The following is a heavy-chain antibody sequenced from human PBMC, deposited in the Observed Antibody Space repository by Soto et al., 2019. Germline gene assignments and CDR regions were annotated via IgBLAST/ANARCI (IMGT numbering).Heavy chain of an antibody. V-gene: IGHV3-7*01. CDR3: ARHRHFDY. Sequence: EVQLVESGGGLVQSGGSLRLSCAASGFTFGSFWMNWVRQAPGKGLEWVANINQDGTEKYYVDSVKGRFTISRDNAKNSLDLRMNSLRAEDTAVYYCARHRHFDYWGRRTLVTVSS. CDR2: INQDGTEK. J-gene: IGHJ4*01. CDR1: GFTFGSFW.